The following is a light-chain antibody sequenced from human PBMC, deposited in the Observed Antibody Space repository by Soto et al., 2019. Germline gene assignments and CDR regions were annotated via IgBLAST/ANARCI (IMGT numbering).Light chain of an antibody. V-gene: IGLV2-8*01. Sequence: QSALTQPPSASGSPGQSLTISCTGTRSDVGGYNFVSWYQQQPGKAPKLMIYDVTRRPSGVPDRFSGSKSGNTASLTVSGLQADDEADYYCSSYAGSNIYVFGTGTKVTVL. CDR1: RSDVGGYNF. J-gene: IGLJ1*01. CDR2: DVT. CDR3: SSYAGSNIYV.